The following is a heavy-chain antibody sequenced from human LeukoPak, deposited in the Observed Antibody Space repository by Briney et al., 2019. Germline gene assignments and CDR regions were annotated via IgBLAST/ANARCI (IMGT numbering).Heavy chain of an antibody. J-gene: IGHJ1*01. CDR1: GGSISTYY. CDR2: IYHSGST. Sequence: SETLSLTCTVSGGSISTYYWNWIRQPPGKGLEWIGFIYHSGSTNYNPSLQSRVTISVDTSKNQFSLNLNSVTAADTAVYYCARGGAARLHFQNWGQGTLVTVSS. CDR3: ARGGAARLHFQN. D-gene: IGHD6-6*01. V-gene: IGHV4-59*01.